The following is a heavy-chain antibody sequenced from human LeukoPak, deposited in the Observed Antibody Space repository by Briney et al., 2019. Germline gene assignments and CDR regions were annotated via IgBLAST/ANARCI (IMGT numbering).Heavy chain of an antibody. V-gene: IGHV3-23*01. CDR1: GIIFSSCA. CDR3: AKRLRMSAPTREFDS. CDR2: IGGSGDAT. J-gene: IGHJ4*02. Sequence: GGSLRLSCTASGIIFSSCAIYWVRQAPGKGLEWVSAIGGSGDATYYADSVKGRFSISRDNSRNTVYLQMNSPRAEDTAVYYCAKRLRMSAPTREFDSWGQGSLVTVSS. D-gene: IGHD1-26*01.